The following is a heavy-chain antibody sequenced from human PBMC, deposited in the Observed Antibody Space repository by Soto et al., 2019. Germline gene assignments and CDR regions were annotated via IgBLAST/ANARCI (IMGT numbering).Heavy chain of an antibody. J-gene: IGHJ4*02. V-gene: IGHV3-23*01. D-gene: IGHD1-7*01. CDR1: GFTFSSCA. Sequence: GGSLRLSCAASGFTFSSCAMNWVRQAPGKGLEWVSTISGSGESTYYADSVKGRFTISRDNSKSTLYLQMNSLRAEDTAVYYCAKDRWNYDYFDFWGQGTMVTVSS. CDR3: AKDRWNYDYFDF. CDR2: ISGSGEST.